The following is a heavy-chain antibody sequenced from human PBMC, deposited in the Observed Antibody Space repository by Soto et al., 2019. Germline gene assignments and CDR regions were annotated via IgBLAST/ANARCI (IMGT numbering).Heavy chain of an antibody. D-gene: IGHD3-10*01. J-gene: IGHJ4*02. V-gene: IGHV4-31*03. CDR1: GGSITSGGYY. CDR2: IYDSGST. Sequence: SETLSLTCTVSGGSITSGGYYWSWIRQHPGKGLEWLGYIYDSGSTFYNPSLKSRITLSVDTSKNQYSLKLSSVTVADTAVYFCARKQAGYFYGIDYWGQGTLVTVSS. CDR3: ARKQAGYFYGIDY.